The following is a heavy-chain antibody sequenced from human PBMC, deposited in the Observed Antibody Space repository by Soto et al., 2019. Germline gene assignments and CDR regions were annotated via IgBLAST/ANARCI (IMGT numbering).Heavy chain of an antibody. J-gene: IGHJ5*02. CDR3: ARFGRMGVNH. D-gene: IGHD3-16*01. Sequence: QVHLQQWGAGLLKPSETLSLSCTVSGASFSDYYWSWSRHPPGKGLEWIGETNHRVVTHYNRSLKSRVPISVETSKNQFSLGLSSVTAADTGVYYCARFGRMGVNHWGQGTLVIVSS. V-gene: IGHV4-34*01. CDR1: GASFSDYY. CDR2: TNHRVVT.